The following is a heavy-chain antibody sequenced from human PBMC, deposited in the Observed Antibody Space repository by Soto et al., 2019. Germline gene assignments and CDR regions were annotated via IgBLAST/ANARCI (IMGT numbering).Heavy chain of an antibody. J-gene: IGHJ4*02. D-gene: IGHD3-10*01. V-gene: IGHV3-48*01. CDR3: ARANYYGSPGDFDY. Sequence: VGPMRLSCAASGGTFSSYSMNWVRQDPGKGLEWVSYISSSSSTIYYADSVKGRFTISRDNAKNSLYLQMNSLRAEDTAVYYCARANYYGSPGDFDYWGQGTLVTVSS. CDR2: ISSSSSTI. CDR1: GGTFSSYS.